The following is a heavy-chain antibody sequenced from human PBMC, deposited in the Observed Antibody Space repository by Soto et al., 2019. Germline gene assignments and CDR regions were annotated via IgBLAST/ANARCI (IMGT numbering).Heavy chain of an antibody. CDR2: VSQEGRNT. CDR3: AKGGRQWLVTSDFNY. CDR1: GFTFSDYA. J-gene: IGHJ4*02. V-gene: IGHV3-30*18. Sequence: VQLVESGGGVVQPGRSLRLSCAASGFTFSDYAMHWVRQAPGKGLEWVAVVSQEGRNTHYADSVKGRFTISRDSSKNTVSLEMTSLRAEDTAVYYCAKGGRQWLVTSDFNYWGQGALVTVSS. D-gene: IGHD6-19*01.